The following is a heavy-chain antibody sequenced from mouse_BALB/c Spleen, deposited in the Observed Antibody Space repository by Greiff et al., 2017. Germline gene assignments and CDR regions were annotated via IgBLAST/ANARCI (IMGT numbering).Heavy chain of an antibody. J-gene: IGHJ2*01. CDR2: INPSNGRT. D-gene: IGHD2-10*02. V-gene: IGHV1S81*02. Sequence: QVQLQQPGAELVKPGASVKLSCKASGYTFTSYWMHWVKQRPGQGLEWIGEINPSNGRTNYNEKFKSKATLTVDKSSSTAYMQLSSLTSEDSAVYYCARGYGNYGGYYFDYWGQGTTLTVSS. CDR1: GYTFTSYW. CDR3: ARGYGNYGGYYFDY.